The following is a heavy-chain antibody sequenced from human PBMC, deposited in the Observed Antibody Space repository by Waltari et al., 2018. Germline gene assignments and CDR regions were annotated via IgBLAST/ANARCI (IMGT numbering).Heavy chain of an antibody. J-gene: IGHJ6*03. D-gene: IGHD5-12*01. Sequence: QVQLQESGPGLVKPSETLSLTCTVSGGSISSYYWSWIRQPPGKGLEWIGYSYYSGSTNYNPSLKSRVTISVDTSKNQFSLKLSSGTAADTAVYYCARDTGGYDQPYYYYMDVWGKGTTVTVSS. CDR1: GGSISSYY. V-gene: IGHV4-59*01. CDR3: ARDTGGYDQPYYYYMDV. CDR2: SYYSGST.